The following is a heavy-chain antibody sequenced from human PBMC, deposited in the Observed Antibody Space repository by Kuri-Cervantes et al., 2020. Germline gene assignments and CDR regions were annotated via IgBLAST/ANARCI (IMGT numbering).Heavy chain of an antibody. Sequence: GESLKISCAASGLIFSTYGMHWVRQAPGKGLEWVAVISFDGTKTDYADSVKGRFIISRDNSKNTLYLQMNSLRAEDTAVYYCARGLGGYSYGYPILPAYYYYGMDVWGQGTTVTVSS. CDR3: ARGLGGYSYGYPILPAYYYYGMDV. CDR1: GLIFSTYG. V-gene: IGHV3-30-3*01. CDR2: ISFDGTKT. J-gene: IGHJ6*02. D-gene: IGHD5-18*01.